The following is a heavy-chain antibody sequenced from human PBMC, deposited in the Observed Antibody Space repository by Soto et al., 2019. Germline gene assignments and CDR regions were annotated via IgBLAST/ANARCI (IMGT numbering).Heavy chain of an antibody. J-gene: IGHJ5*02. D-gene: IGHD3-3*01. CDR3: ATRITVFGLLIPPFDP. V-gene: IGHV4-34*01. CDR2: INHTGGT. Sequence: PSETLSLTCAVYGGSVNGYYWNWIRQPPGKGLEWIGEINHTGGTHYNPSLKSRVTMSVDTSKNQFSLRLSSVTAADTAIYYCATRITVFGLLIPPFDPWGQGTPVPGSS. CDR1: GGSVNGYY.